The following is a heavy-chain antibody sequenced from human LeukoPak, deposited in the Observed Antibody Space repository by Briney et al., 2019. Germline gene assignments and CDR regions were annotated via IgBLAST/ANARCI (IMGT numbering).Heavy chain of an antibody. V-gene: IGHV3-23*01. Sequence: GGSLRLSCAASGFTFSSYAMNWVRQAPGKGLEWVSAISGSSGRTYYADFVKGRFTISRDNAKNSLYLQMNSLRAEDTAVYYCARQSYYYGSGSYPQGYMDVWGKGTTVTISS. CDR3: ARQSYYYGSGSYPQGYMDV. CDR1: GFTFSSYA. D-gene: IGHD3-10*01. J-gene: IGHJ6*03. CDR2: ISGSSGRT.